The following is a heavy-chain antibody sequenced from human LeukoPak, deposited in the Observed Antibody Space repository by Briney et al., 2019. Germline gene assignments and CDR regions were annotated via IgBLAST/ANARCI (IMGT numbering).Heavy chain of an antibody. V-gene: IGHV4-31*03. CDR3: ARLDFWSGYFDY. J-gene: IGHJ4*02. CDR2: IYYSGST. Sequence: SQTLSLTCTVSGGSISSGGYYWSWIRQHPGKGLEWIGYIYYSGSTYYNPSLKSRVTISVDTSKNQFSLKLSSVTAADTAVYYCARLDFWSGYFDYWGQGTLVTVSS. D-gene: IGHD3-3*01. CDR1: GGSISSGGYY.